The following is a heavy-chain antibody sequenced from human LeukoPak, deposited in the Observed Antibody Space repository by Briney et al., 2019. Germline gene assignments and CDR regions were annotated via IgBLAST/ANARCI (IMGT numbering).Heavy chain of an antibody. J-gene: IGHJ5*02. CDR1: GFTFSSYS. CDR3: ARGLRFLEWLPKNWFDP. Sequence: PGGSLRLSCAASGFTFSSYSMNWVRQAPGKGLEWVSYISSSSSSTIYYADSVKGRFTISRDNAKNSLYLQMNSLRAEDTAVYYCARGLRFLEWLPKNWFDPWGQGTLVTVSS. V-gene: IGHV3-48*01. CDR2: ISSSSSSTI. D-gene: IGHD3-3*01.